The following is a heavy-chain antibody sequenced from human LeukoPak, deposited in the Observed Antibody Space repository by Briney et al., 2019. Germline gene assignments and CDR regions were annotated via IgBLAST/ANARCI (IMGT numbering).Heavy chain of an antibody. V-gene: IGHV3-53*01. CDR3: ARELFTYYYDSMGAFDI. J-gene: IGHJ3*02. Sequence: GGSLRLSCAASGFTVSSNYMSWVRQAPGKGLEWVSVIYSGGSTYYADSVKGRFTISRDNSKNTLYLQMNSLGAEDTAVYYCARELFTYYYDSMGAFDIWGQGTMVTVSS. CDR2: IYSGGST. D-gene: IGHD3-22*01. CDR1: GFTVSSNY.